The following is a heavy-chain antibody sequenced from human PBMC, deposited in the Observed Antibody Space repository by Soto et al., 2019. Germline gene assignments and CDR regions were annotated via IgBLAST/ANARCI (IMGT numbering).Heavy chain of an antibody. J-gene: IGHJ6*02. D-gene: IGHD4-4*01. Sequence: EVQLVESGGGLVQPGGSLRLSCIASGFTFSSYWMSWVRQGPGKGLEWVANIKGDGSDKHYVDSVKGRFTISRDDVKNSMYLQMNSLRAEDTAVYYCVREWGLTTVNVYDRMDVWGQGTTVTVSS. CDR2: IKGDGSDK. V-gene: IGHV3-7*03. CDR1: GFTFSSYW. CDR3: VREWGLTTVNVYDRMDV.